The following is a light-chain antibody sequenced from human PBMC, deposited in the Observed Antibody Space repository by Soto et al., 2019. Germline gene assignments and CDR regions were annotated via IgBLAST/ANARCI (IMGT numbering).Light chain of an antibody. CDR2: WAS. CDR3: QQYYSTPHT. J-gene: IGKJ2*01. V-gene: IGKV4-1*01. Sequence: DIVMTQSPDSLAVSLGERATINCKSRQSVLYSSNNKNYLAWYQQKPGQPPKLLISWASTRESGVPDRFSGSGSGTDFTLTISSLQAEDVAVYYCQQYYSTPHTFGQGTKLEIK. CDR1: QSVLYSSNNKNY.